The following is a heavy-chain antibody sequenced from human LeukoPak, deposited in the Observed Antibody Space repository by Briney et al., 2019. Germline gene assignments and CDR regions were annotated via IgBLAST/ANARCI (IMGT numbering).Heavy chain of an antibody. CDR2: IYHSGST. CDR3: ARGTNDYPVYYFDY. J-gene: IGHJ4*02. Sequence: PSETLSLTCAVSGYSISSGYYWGWIRQPPGKGLEWIGSIYHSGSTNYNPSLKSRVTISVDTSKNQFSLKLSSVTAADTAVYYCARGTNDYPVYYFDYWGQGTLVTVSS. V-gene: IGHV4-38-2*01. CDR1: GYSISSGYY. D-gene: IGHD1-1*01.